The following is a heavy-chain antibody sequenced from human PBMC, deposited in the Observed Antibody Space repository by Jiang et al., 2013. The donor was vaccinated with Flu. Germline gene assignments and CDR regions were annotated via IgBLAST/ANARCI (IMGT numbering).Heavy chain of an antibody. J-gene: IGHJ4*02. CDR3: VGRSVGALFDY. D-gene: IGHD1-26*01. CDR1: GFTFSSYA. Sequence: VQLVESGGGLVQPGGSLRLSCSASGFTFSSYAMHWVRQAPGKGLEYVSAISSNGGSTYYADSVKGRFTISRDNSKNTLYLQMSSLRAEDTAVYYCVGRSVGALFDYWGQGTLVTVSS. CDR2: ISSNGGST. V-gene: IGHV3-64D*06.